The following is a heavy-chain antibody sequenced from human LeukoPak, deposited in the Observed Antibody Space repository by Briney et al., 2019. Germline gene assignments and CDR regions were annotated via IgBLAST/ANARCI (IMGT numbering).Heavy chain of an antibody. Sequence: TGGSLRLSCAASGFTVSTNYMSCVRQAPGKGLEWVSFIYSGGNTYYADSVKGRFTISRDNSKNTLYLQMNSLRTEDTAVYYCARGRMSSGWHCHWFDPWGQGTLVTVSS. CDR3: ARGRMSSGWHCHWFDP. V-gene: IGHV3-53*01. J-gene: IGHJ5*02. CDR2: IYSGGNT. CDR1: GFTVSTNY. D-gene: IGHD6-19*01.